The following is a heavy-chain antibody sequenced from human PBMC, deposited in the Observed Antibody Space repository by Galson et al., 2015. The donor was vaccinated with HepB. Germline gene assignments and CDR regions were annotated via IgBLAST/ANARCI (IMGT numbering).Heavy chain of an antibody. CDR1: GFTFSSYS. V-gene: IGHV3-21*01. CDR3: ARARDDYYGSGNWFDP. CDR2: ISSSSSYI. Sequence: SLRLSCAASGFTFSSYSMNWVRQAPGKGLEWVSSISSSSSYIYYADSVKGRFTISRDNAKNSLYLQMNSLRAEDTAVYYCARARDDYYGSGNWFDPWGQGTLVTVSP. D-gene: IGHD3-10*01. J-gene: IGHJ5*02.